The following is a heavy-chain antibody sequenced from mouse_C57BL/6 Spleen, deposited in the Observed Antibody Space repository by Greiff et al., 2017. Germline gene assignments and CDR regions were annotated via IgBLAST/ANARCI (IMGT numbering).Heavy chain of an antibody. J-gene: IGHJ3*01. CDR3: ARPDYYGSSYPFAY. CDR1: GYAFTNYL. CDR2: INPGSGGT. D-gene: IGHD1-1*01. Sequence: VQLQESGAELVRPGTSVKVSCKASGYAFTNYLIEWVKQRPGQGLEWIGVINPGSGGTNYNEKFKGKATLTADKSSSTAYMRLSSLTSEDSAVYFCARPDYYGSSYPFAYWGQGTLVTVSA. V-gene: IGHV1-54*01.